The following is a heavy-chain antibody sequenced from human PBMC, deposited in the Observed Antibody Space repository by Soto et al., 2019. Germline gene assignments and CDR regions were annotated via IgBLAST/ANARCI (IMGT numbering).Heavy chain of an antibody. V-gene: IGHV3-21*06. D-gene: IGHD7-27*01. CDR1: GFTFSTHS. J-gene: IGHJ5*01. CDR3: VRDVNWGFDS. CDR2: ISTSSTYI. Sequence: EVRLVESGGGLVKPGGSLRLSCAASGFTFSTHSMYWVRQAPGKGLEWVSSISTSSTYIDYSDSVKGRFTISRDNAKNSLFLQMNSLRDEDTAVYFCVRDVNWGFDSWGQGTLVTVSS.